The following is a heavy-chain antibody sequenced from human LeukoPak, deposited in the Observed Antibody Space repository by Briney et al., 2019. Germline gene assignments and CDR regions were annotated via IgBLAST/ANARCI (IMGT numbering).Heavy chain of an antibody. CDR1: GGSISSSNW. Sequence: SGTLSLTCAVSGGSISSSNWWSWVRQPPGKGLEWIGEIYHGGSTNYNPSLKSRVTISVDKSKNQFSLKLSSVTAADTAVYYCARVKGYGRDYYYYYMDVWGKGTTVTVSS. D-gene: IGHD5-18*01. J-gene: IGHJ6*03. V-gene: IGHV4-4*02. CDR2: IYHGGST. CDR3: ARVKGYGRDYYYYYMDV.